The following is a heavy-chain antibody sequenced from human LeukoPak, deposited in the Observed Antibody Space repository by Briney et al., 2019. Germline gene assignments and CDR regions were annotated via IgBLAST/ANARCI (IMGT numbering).Heavy chain of an antibody. CDR2: INSDGINT. CDR1: EFSVGSNY. V-gene: IGHV3-74*01. Sequence: GGSLRLSCAASEFSVGSNYMTWVRQAPGKGLVWVSRINSDGINTSYADSVKGRFTISRDNAKNTLNLQMNSLRAEDTAVYYCARDLGQYYDTSDNWFDPWGQGTLVTVSS. CDR3: ARDLGQYYDTSDNWFDP. J-gene: IGHJ5*02. D-gene: IGHD3-22*01.